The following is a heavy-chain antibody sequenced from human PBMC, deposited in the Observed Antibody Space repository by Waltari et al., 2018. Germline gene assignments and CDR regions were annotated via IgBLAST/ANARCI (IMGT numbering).Heavy chain of an antibody. D-gene: IGHD6-19*01. V-gene: IGHV4-34*01. CDR2: INHSGST. J-gene: IGHJ6*02. CDR1: GGSFSGYY. Sequence: QVQLQQWGAGLLKPSETLSLTCAVYGGSFSGYYWSWIRQPPGKGLEWIGEINHSGSTNSNPSLQSVVTISVDTSKNQFSLKLSSVTAADTAVYYCARHATYSSGWSRYYYYGMDVWGQGTTVTVSS. CDR3: ARHATYSSGWSRYYYYGMDV.